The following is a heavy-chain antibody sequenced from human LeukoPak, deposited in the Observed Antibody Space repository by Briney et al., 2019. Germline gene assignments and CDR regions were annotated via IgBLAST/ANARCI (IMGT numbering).Heavy chain of an antibody. Sequence: ASVKVSCKASGYTFTSYGINWVRQATGQGLEWMGWMNPNSGNTGYAQKFQGRVTMTRNASISTAYMELSSLRSEDTAVYYCARGLYIVDTIGTWFDPWGQGTLVTVSS. CDR2: MNPNSGNT. J-gene: IGHJ5*02. CDR3: ARGLYIVDTIGTWFDP. D-gene: IGHD5-12*01. V-gene: IGHV1-8*01. CDR1: GYTFTSYG.